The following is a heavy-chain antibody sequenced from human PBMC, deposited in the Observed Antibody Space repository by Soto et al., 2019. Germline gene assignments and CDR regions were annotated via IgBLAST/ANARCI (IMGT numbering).Heavy chain of an antibody. CDR3: ARGPWTSVTYWYFDL. J-gene: IGHJ2*01. D-gene: IGHD4-17*01. V-gene: IGHV3-33*01. CDR1: GFTFSSYG. Sequence: QVQVVESGGGVVQPGRSLRLSCAASGFTFSSYGMHWVRQAPGKGLEWVAVIWDDGSNKYYADSVKGRFTISRDNSNKTLYLQMNSLRGEATAVYYCARGPWTSVTYWYFDLWGSGTLVTVSA. CDR2: IWDDGSNK.